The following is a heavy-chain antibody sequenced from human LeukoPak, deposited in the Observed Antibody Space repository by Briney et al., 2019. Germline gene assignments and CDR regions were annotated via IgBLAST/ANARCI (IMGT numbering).Heavy chain of an antibody. Sequence: GGSLRLSRAASGFTFTSYAMSWVRQAPGKGLEWVSAISSSGGSTYYADSVKGRFTISRDNSKNTLYLQMNSLRAEDTAIYYCAKDGRYCSSTSCSRWGQGTLVTVSS. CDR2: ISSSGGST. J-gene: IGHJ4*02. CDR3: AKDGRYCSSTSCSR. D-gene: IGHD2-2*01. V-gene: IGHV3-23*01. CDR1: GFTFTSYA.